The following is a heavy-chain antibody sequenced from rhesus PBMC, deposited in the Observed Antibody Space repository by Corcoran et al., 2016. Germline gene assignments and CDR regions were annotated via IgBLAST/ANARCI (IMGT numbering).Heavy chain of an antibody. CDR1: GGSISGGSY. V-gene: IGHV4S7*01. Sequence: QVQLQESGPGLVKPSETLSLPCAVSGGSISGGSYWGWIRQPPGQGLEWLVKLYGNSASTYNKPSLTSRVTISKDTSKNQFSLKLSSVTAADTAVYYCARACSGGVCYLDYWGQGVLVTVSS. D-gene: IGHD2-39*02. CDR2: LYGNSAST. J-gene: IGHJ4*01. CDR3: ARACSGGVCYLDY.